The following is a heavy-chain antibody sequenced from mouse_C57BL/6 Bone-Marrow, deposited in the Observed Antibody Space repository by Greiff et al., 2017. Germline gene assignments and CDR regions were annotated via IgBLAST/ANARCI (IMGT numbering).Heavy chain of an antibody. Sequence: QVQLKESGAELVKPGASVKISCKASGYAFSSYWMNWVKQRPGKGLEWIGQIYPGDGDTNYNGKFKGKATLTADKSSSTAYMQLSRLTSEDSAVYFCARAFITTVVDYWGQGTTLTVSS. CDR2: IYPGDGDT. D-gene: IGHD1-1*01. J-gene: IGHJ2*01. CDR1: GYAFSSYW. CDR3: ARAFITTVVDY. V-gene: IGHV1-80*01.